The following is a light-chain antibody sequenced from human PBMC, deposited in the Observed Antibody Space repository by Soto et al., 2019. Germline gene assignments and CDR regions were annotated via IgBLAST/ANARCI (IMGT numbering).Light chain of an antibody. CDR2: GAS. CDR3: HQYGSSQLT. Sequence: EIVLTQSPGTLSLSPGERATLSCRASQSVSSSYLAWYQQKPGQAPRLLIYGASSRATGIPDRFIGSGSGTDFTLTISRLEPEDFAVYYCHQYGSSQLTFGGGTKVEIK. J-gene: IGKJ4*01. CDR1: QSVSSSY. V-gene: IGKV3-20*01.